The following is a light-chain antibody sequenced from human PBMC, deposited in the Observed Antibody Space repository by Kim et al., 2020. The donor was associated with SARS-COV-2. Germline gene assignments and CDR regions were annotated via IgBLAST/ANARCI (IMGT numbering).Light chain of an antibody. J-gene: IGKJ4*01. CDR1: QGIGTY. Sequence: CASIGDRVTITCRASQGIGTYLAWYQQKLGEAPKLLIYAAYTLQSGVPSRFSGSGSGTEFTLTISSLQPEDFATYYCQQLKSSLSFGGGTKVDIK. CDR2: AAY. V-gene: IGKV1-9*01. CDR3: QQLKSSLS.